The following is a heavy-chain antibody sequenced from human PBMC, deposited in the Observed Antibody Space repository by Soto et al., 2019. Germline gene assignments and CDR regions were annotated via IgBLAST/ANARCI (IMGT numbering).Heavy chain of an antibody. CDR2: IHSDGSST. CDR1: GITFSNYA. V-gene: IGHV3-74*01. Sequence: PGGSLRLSCAASGITFSNYAMNWVRQAPGQGLVWVSRIHSDGSSTTYADSVKGRFTISRDNAKNTLYLQMNSLRAEDTAVYYCARGDRGAFDLWGQGTMVTVSS. J-gene: IGHJ3*01. D-gene: IGHD2-21*02. CDR3: ARGDRGAFDL.